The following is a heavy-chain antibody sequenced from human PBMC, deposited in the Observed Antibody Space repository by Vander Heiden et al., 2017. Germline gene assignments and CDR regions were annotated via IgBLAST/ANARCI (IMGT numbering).Heavy chain of an antibody. V-gene: IGHV1-24*01. J-gene: IGHJ6*02. CDR3: ATSVVVVAGSATYYYYGMDV. D-gene: IGHD2-15*01. CDR2: FDPEDGET. CDR1: GYTLPDLS. Sequence: QVQLVQSGAEVKKPGASVKVSCQVSGYTLPDLSIHGGRQAPGKGLEWMGGFDPEDGETIYAQKFQGRVTMTEDTSTDTAYMELSSLRSEDTAVYYCATSVVVVAGSATYYYYGMDVWGQGTTVTVSS.